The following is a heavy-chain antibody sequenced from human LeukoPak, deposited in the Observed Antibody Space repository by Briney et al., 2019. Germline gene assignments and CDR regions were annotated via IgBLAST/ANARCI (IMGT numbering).Heavy chain of an antibody. CDR2: IYYSGST. Sequence: SETLSLTCTVSGGSISSSSYYWGWIRQPPGKGLEWIGSIYYSGSTYYNPSLKSRVTISVDTSKNQFSLKLSSVTAADTAVYYCARDQLKLSTIFGVVITAFDYWGQGTLVTVSS. V-gene: IGHV4-39*07. CDR3: ARDQLKLSTIFGVVITAFDY. D-gene: IGHD3-3*01. J-gene: IGHJ4*02. CDR1: GGSISSSSYY.